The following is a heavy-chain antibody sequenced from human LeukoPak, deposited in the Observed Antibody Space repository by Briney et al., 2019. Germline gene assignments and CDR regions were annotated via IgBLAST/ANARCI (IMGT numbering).Heavy chain of an antibody. CDR3: ARTVRGVIMWDY. J-gene: IGHJ4*02. CDR2: IDWDDDK. Sequence: SGPALLQPTQTLTLTFTFSGFSLSTSGMCVSWIRQPPGKALEWLALIDWDDDKYYSTSLKTRLTISKDTSKNQVVLTMTNMDPVDTATYYCARTVRGVIMWDYWGQGTLVTVSS. D-gene: IGHD3-10*01. V-gene: IGHV2-70*01. CDR1: GFSLSTSGMC.